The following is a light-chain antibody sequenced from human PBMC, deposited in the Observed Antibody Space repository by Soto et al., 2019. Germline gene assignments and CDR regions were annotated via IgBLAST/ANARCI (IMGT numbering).Light chain of an antibody. Sequence: QSALTQPASVSGSPGQSITISCTGTSSDVGGYNYVSWYQQHPGKAPKLMIYDVSNRPSGVANRFSGSKSGTTASLTISGLQAEDEADYYSSSYTSSSTLEVFGGGTKLTVL. J-gene: IGLJ2*01. CDR1: SSDVGGYNY. CDR2: DVS. V-gene: IGLV2-14*01. CDR3: SSYTSSSTLEV.